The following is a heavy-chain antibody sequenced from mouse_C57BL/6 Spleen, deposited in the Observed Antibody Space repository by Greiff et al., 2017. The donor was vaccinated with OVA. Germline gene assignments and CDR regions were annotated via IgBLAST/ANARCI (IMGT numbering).Heavy chain of an antibody. CDR3: ARDGEDGYYFDY. D-gene: IGHD2-3*01. CDR2: INYDGSST. V-gene: IGHV5-16*01. CDR1: GFTFSDYY. J-gene: IGHJ2*01. Sequence: EVMLVESEGGLVQPGSSMKLSCTASGFTFSDYYMAWVRQVPEKGLEWVANINYDGSSTYYLDSLKSRFIISRDNAKNILYLQMSSLKSEDTATYDCARDGEDGYYFDYWGKGTTLTVSS.